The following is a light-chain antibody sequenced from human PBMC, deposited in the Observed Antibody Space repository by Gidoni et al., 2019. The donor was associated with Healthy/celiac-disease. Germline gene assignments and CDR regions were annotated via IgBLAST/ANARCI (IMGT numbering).Light chain of an antibody. CDR2: GAS. J-gene: IGKJ5*01. Sequence: ELTQSSGTLSLSSGERATLSCRASQSVSSSYLAWYQQKPGQPPRLLIYGASSRATGSPDRFSGSGSGTDFTLTISRLVPEDFAVYYCQQYGSSPPITFGQGTRLEIK. V-gene: IGKV3-20*01. CDR1: QSVSSSY. CDR3: QQYGSSPPIT.